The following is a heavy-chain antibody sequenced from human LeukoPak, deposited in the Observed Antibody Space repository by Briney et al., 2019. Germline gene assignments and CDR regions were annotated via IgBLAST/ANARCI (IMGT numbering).Heavy chain of an antibody. Sequence: PGGSLRLSCAASGFTFSSYGMHWVRQAPGKGLEWVAIIWYDGSNKYYADSVKGRFTISRDNSKNTLYLQMNSLRAEDTAVYYCARGRGGYYIWGQGTLVTVSS. CDR2: IWYDGSNK. CDR1: GFTFSSYG. V-gene: IGHV3-33*01. J-gene: IGHJ4*02. CDR3: ARGRGGYYI. D-gene: IGHD3-10*01.